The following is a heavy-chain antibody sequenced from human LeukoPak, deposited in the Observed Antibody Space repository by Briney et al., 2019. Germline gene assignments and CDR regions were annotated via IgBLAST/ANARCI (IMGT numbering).Heavy chain of an antibody. Sequence: PSETLSLTCAVYGGSFSGYYWSWIRQPPGKGLEWIGEINHSGSTNYNPSLKSRVTMSVDTSKNQFSLKLSSVTAADTAVYYCARSSRSWSTFDYWGQGTLVTVSS. J-gene: IGHJ4*02. CDR1: GGSFSGYY. V-gene: IGHV4-34*01. D-gene: IGHD6-13*01. CDR2: INHSGST. CDR3: ARSSRSWSTFDY.